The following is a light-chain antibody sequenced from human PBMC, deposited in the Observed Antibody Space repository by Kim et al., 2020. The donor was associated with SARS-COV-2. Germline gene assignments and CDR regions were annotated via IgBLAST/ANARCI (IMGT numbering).Light chain of an antibody. CDR3: QQYYSTPDT. CDR1: QSVLDSSNNKNY. CDR2: WAS. V-gene: IGKV4-1*01. J-gene: IGKJ2*01. Sequence: TATINGKSSQSVLDSSNNKNYLAGDQRKPGQPPKLLIYWASTRESGVPDRFSGSGSGTDFTLTISSLQAEDVAVYYCQQYYSTPDTFGQGTKREI.